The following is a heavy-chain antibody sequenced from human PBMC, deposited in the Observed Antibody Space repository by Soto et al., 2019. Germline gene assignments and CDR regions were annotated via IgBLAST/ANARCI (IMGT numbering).Heavy chain of an antibody. J-gene: IGHJ5*02. D-gene: IGHD2-8*02. Sequence: GGSLRLSCAASGFTFSSYAMSWVRQAPGKGLEWVSSISSSSSYIYYADSVKGRFTISRDNAKNSLYLQMNSLRAEDTAVYYCARGQPIPGDLWGQGTLVTVSS. CDR3: ARGQPIPGDL. CDR2: ISSSSSYI. V-gene: IGHV3-21*01. CDR1: GFTFSSYA.